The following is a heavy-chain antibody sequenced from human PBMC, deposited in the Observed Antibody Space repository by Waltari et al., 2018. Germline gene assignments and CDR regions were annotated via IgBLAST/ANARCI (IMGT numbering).Heavy chain of an antibody. D-gene: IGHD6-13*01. CDR2: IIPILGIA. CDR3: AGGQQLVVWFDP. V-gene: IGHV1-69*04. CDR1: AGTLSSYA. Sequence: VQLVQSGAEVKKPGASVKVSCKASAGTLSSYAISGVRQAPGQGLEWMGGIIPILGIANYAQKFQGRVTITADESTSTAYMELSSLRSEDTAVYYCAGGQQLVVWFDPWGQGTLVTVSS. J-gene: IGHJ5*02.